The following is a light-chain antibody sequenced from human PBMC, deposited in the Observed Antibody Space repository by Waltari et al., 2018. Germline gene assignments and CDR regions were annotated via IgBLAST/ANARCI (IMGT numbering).Light chain of an antibody. CDR1: SSDVGRYNY. CDR2: EVS. V-gene: IGLV2-8*01. CDR3: SSYAGSNNVV. J-gene: IGLJ2*01. Sequence: QSALTQPPSASGPPGQSVTVSCTGTSSDVGRYNYVSWYQQHPGKAPNLMIYEVSQRPAGVAARLSGCKSGNTAVLTVAGLQDEDGADYCCSSYAGSNNVVFGGGTKLTVL.